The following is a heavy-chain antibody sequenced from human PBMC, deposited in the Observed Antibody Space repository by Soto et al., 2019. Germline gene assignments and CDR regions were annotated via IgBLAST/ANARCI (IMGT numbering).Heavy chain of an antibody. CDR1: GGTFSSYA. V-gene: IGHV1-69*01. CDR3: ATYPVTMISSGGEFDY. Sequence: QVPLVQSGAEVKKPGSSVKVSCKASGGTFSSYAISWVRQAPGQGLEWMGGIIPIFGTANYAQKFQGRVTITADESTSTAYMELSSLRSADTAVYYCATYPVTMISSGGEFDYWGHGTLVTVSS. CDR2: IIPIFGTA. J-gene: IGHJ4*01. D-gene: IGHD3-22*01.